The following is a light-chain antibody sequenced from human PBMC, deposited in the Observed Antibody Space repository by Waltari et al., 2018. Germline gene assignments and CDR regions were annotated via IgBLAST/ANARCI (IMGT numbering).Light chain of an antibody. CDR3: CSFAFSSTTSVI. V-gene: IGLV2-23*02. CDR2: EVS. Sequence: QSALTQPASVSGSPGQSIPISCTGTSSDVGRYNLVSWYQQYPGKAPKLIIYEVSKRPSGVSDRFSGSKSANTASLTISGLQDEDEADYYCCSFAFSSTTSVIFGGGTKLAVL. CDR1: SSDVGRYNL. J-gene: IGLJ2*01.